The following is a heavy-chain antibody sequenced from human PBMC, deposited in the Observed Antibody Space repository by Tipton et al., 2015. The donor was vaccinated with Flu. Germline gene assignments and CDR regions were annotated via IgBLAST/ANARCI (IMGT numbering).Heavy chain of an antibody. CDR1: GFTFSTYG. CDR3: TRFILGATFDY. J-gene: IGHJ4*02. D-gene: IGHD1-26*01. Sequence: SLRLSCSSSGFTFSTYGMHWVRQAPGKGLEWVAFIGYDGSHKYYADSVKGRFTTSRDNSENTLFLQMNSLRAEDTAVYYCTRFILGATFDYWGQGTLVTVSS. V-gene: IGHV3-30*02. CDR2: IGYDGSHK.